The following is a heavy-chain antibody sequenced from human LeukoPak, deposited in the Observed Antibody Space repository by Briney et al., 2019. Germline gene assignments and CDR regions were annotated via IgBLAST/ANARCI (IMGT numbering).Heavy chain of an antibody. CDR1: GFTFSSYA. V-gene: IGHV3-23*01. CDR2: ISGSGGST. D-gene: IGHD3-22*01. CDR3: AASLVVPYYYYYMDV. J-gene: IGHJ6*03. Sequence: GESLKISCAASGFTFSSYAMSWVRQAPGKGLEWVSAISGSGGSTYYADSVKGRFTISRDNSKNTLYLQMNSLRAEDTAVYYCAASLVVPYYYYYMDVWGKGTTVTVSS.